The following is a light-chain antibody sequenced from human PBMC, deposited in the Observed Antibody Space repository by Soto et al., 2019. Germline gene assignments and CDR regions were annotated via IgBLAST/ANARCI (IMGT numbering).Light chain of an antibody. Sequence: QSVLTQPASVSGSPGQSITISCTGTSSDIGVYNHVSWYQQHPGKVPKLMIFEVSNRPSGVSTRFSASKSGNTASLTISGLQAEDEANYYCTSFISRSTLVFGTGTKVTVL. J-gene: IGLJ1*01. V-gene: IGLV2-14*01. CDR2: EVS. CDR3: TSFISRSTLV. CDR1: SSDIGVYNH.